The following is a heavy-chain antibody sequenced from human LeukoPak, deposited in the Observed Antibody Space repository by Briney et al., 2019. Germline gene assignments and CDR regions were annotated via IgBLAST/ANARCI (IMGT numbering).Heavy chain of an antibody. CDR3: AKGPLEYYYYYYMDV. Sequence: PGGSLRLSCAASGFTFSSYGMDWVRQAPGKGLEWVAVIWYDGSNKYYADSVKGRFTISRDNSKNTLYLQMNSLRAEDTAVYYCAKGPLEYYYYYYMDVWGKGTTVTVSS. V-gene: IGHV3-33*06. CDR1: GFTFSSYG. J-gene: IGHJ6*03. D-gene: IGHD1-14*01. CDR2: IWYDGSNK.